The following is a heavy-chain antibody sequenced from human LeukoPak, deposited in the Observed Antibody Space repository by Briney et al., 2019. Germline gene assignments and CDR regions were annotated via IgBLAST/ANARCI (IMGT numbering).Heavy chain of an antibody. Sequence: SETLSLTCTVSGGSISSYYWSWIRQPAGKGLEWIGRIYTSGSTNYNPSLKSRVTMSVDTSKNQFSLKLSSVTAADTAVYNCAREVAVAGRGWFDPWGQGTLVTVSS. CDR3: AREVAVAGRGWFDP. J-gene: IGHJ5*02. D-gene: IGHD6-19*01. CDR1: GGSISSYY. V-gene: IGHV4-4*07. CDR2: IYTSGST.